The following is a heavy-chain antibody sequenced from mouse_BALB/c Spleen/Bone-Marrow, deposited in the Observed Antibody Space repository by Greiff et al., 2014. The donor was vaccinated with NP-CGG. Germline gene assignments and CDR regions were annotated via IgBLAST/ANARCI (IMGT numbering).Heavy chain of an antibody. V-gene: IGHV1-54*01. CDR1: GYAFTNYL. J-gene: IGHJ4*01. CDR3: ARCLTGTSAMDY. CDR2: INPGSGGT. D-gene: IGHD4-1*01. Sequence: VQLQQSGAELVRPGTSVKVSCKASGYAFTNYLIEWVKQRPGQGLEWIGVINPGSGGTNYNEKFKAKATLTADKSSSTAYMQRSSLTSDDSAVYFCARCLTGTSAMDYWGQGTSVTVSS.